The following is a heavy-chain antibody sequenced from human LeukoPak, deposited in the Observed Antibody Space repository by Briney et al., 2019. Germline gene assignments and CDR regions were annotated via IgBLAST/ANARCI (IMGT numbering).Heavy chain of an antibody. CDR2: IKQGGSEK. Sequence: GGSLRLSCAASGFTFSSYAMSWVRQAPGKGLESVANIKQGGSEKYYVDSVKGRFTISRDSAKNSLYLQMNSLRAEDTAVYYCARPPSYYDFWSGYYDHWGQGTLVTVSS. D-gene: IGHD3-3*01. V-gene: IGHV3-7*01. CDR1: GFTFSSYA. CDR3: ARPPSYYDFWSGYYDH. J-gene: IGHJ4*02.